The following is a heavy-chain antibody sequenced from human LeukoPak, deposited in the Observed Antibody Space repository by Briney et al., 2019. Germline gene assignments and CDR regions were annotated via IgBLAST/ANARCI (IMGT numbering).Heavy chain of an antibody. Sequence: SETLSLTCTVSGGSLRSISYYWGWIRQPPGKGLGWVGGIYYTGSTYYNPSLKSRVTISVDTSKNQFSLKLSSVTAADTAVYYCVRHYERRWLQLRYFDYWGQGTLVTVSS. CDR1: GGSLRSISYY. CDR2: IYYTGST. J-gene: IGHJ4*02. CDR3: VRHYERRWLQLRYFDY. V-gene: IGHV4-39*01. D-gene: IGHD5-24*01.